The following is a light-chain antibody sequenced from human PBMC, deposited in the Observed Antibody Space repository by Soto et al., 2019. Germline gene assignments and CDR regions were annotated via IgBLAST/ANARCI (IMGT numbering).Light chain of an antibody. Sequence: EIVMTQSPATLSLSPGERATLSCRASQSVSSNVAWYQQIPGQTPRLLIYGASTRATGIPVRFRGSGSGTEFTLTISSLQSEDFAVYYCHQYDDGPYTFGQGTKVDI. CDR2: GAS. CDR3: HQYDDGPYT. J-gene: IGKJ2*01. CDR1: QSVSSN. V-gene: IGKV3-15*01.